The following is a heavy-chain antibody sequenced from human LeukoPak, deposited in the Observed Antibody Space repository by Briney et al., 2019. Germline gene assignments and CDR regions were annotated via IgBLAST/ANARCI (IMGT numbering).Heavy chain of an antibody. CDR3: ARTREQWQVLDY. D-gene: IGHD6-19*01. J-gene: IGHJ4*02. CDR1: GFSFGSYG. CDR2: ISHEGSQT. Sequence: GGSLRLSCAASGFSFGSYGIHWVRQAPGKGLEWVAVISHEGSQTYYADSVRGRFTISRDNSKNMVYLQMNSLRAEDTAVYYCARTREQWQVLDYWAREPWSPSPQ. V-gene: IGHV3-30*03.